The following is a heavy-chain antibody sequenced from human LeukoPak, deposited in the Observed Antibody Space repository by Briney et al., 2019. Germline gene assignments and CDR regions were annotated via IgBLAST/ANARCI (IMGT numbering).Heavy chain of an antibody. Sequence: GGSLRLSCVGSGFTFSRYWLNWVRQAPGKGLEWAANMNQDGSEIYYLDSVKGRFTISRDNSKNTLYLQMNSLRAEDTAVYYCAKVGSSGWYMDYWGQGTLVTVSS. CDR3: AKVGSSGWYMDY. CDR1: GFTFSRYW. D-gene: IGHD6-19*01. CDR2: MNQDGSEI. J-gene: IGHJ4*02. V-gene: IGHV3-7*01.